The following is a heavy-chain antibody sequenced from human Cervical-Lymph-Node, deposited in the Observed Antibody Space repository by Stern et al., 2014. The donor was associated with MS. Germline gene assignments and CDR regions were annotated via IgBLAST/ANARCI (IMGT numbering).Heavy chain of an antibody. V-gene: IGHV4-39*01. J-gene: IGHJ4*02. D-gene: IGHD6-19*01. CDR2: IHESGTT. CDR1: GGSISSSTYY. Sequence: VQLVESGPGLVKPSETLSLTCTVSGGSISSSTYYWGWIRQPPGKGLEWIGNIHESGTTYYSPSLKSRVTMSVDTSTNQFSLWLSSVTAADSAVYYCGSGNGWYLHWGQGTLVTVSS. CDR3: GSGNGWYLH.